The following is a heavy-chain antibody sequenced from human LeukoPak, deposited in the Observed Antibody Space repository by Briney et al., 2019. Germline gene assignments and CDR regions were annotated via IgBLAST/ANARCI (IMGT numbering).Heavy chain of an antibody. D-gene: IGHD2/OR15-2a*01. CDR2: ISATGGST. V-gene: IGHV3-23*01. Sequence: QSGGSLRLSCAGSGFSFSSYAMHWVRRAPGKGLEWISAISATGGSTHYADSVKGRFTISRDNPKNTLYLQLNSLGVEDTAIYYCAKLLRAGRILTISLESWDQGTLVTVPS. CDR1: GFSFSSYA. J-gene: IGHJ4*02. CDR3: AKLLRAGRILTISLES.